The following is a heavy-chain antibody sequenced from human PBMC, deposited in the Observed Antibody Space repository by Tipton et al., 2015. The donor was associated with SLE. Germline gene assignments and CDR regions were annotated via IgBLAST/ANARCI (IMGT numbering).Heavy chain of an antibody. CDR3: ARGSDGEYVRYFDV. J-gene: IGHJ2*01. CDR1: GVSISFYY. CDR2: IYSSGDR. V-gene: IGHV4-4*07. Sequence: TLSLTCTVSGVSISFYYWSWIRQSAGRGLEWIGRIYSSGDRDYNPSLRSRVTMSIDASQNRVSLRLKSVSAADTAVYYCARGSDGEYVRYFDVWGPGTLVTVSS. D-gene: IGHD4-17*01.